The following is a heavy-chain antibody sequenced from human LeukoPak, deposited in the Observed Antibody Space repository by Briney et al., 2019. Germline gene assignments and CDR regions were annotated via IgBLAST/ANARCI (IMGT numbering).Heavy chain of an antibody. Sequence: SQTLSLTCTVSGGSISSGSYYWRWIRQPAGKGLEGIGRIYTSGSTNYNPSLKSRVTISVHTSKNQFSLKLSSVTAADTAVYYCARDVSIQPTAYYMDVWGKGTTVTISS. CDR2: IYTSGST. CDR1: GGSISSGSYY. J-gene: IGHJ6*03. D-gene: IGHD5-18*01. V-gene: IGHV4-61*02. CDR3: ARDVSIQPTAYYMDV.